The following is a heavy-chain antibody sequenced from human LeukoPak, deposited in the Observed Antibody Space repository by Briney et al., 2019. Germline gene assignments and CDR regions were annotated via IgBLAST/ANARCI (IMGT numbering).Heavy chain of an antibody. CDR3: AKSFNWAFDY. V-gene: IGHV3-48*02. J-gene: IGHJ4*02. CDR2: TSSGSDTK. D-gene: IGHD7-27*01. Sequence: GGSLRLSCAASGFMFSGYSMNWVRQAPGKGLEWVAHTSSGSDTKYYADSVKGCFTISRDNAKNSLYLQMNSLRDEDTAVYYCAKSFNWAFDYWGQGTLVTVSS. CDR1: GFMFSGYS.